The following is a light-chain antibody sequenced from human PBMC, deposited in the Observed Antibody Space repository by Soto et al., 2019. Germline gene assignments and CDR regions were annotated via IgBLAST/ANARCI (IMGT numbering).Light chain of an antibody. CDR3: QVWDGSSDPWV. Sequence: SYELTQPPSVSVAPGKTARITWGGNNIGSKSVHWYQQKPGQAPVLVIYYDSDRPSGIPERFSGSNSGNTATLTISRVEAGDEADYYCQVWDGSSDPWVFGGGTKLTVL. V-gene: IGLV3-21*04. CDR1: NIGSKS. CDR2: YDS. J-gene: IGLJ3*02.